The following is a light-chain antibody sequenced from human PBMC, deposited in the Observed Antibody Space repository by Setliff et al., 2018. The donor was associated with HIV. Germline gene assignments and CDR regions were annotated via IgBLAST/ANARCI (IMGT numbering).Light chain of an antibody. V-gene: IGLV2-14*01. CDR3: SSYTSSSLYV. CDR2: EVS. CDR1: SSDVGGYNY. J-gene: IGLJ1*01. Sequence: QSALAQPASVSGSPGQSITISCTGTSSDVGGYNYVSWYQQHPGNAPKLMIFEVSNRPSGVSNRFSGSKSGNTASLTISGLQAEDEADYYCSSYTSSSLYVFGTGTTVTVL.